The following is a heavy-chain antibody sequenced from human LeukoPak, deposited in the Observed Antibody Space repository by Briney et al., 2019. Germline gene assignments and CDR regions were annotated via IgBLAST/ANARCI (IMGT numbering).Heavy chain of an antibody. D-gene: IGHD6-13*01. Sequence: PGGSLRLSCAASGFTFSSYWMSWVRQAPGKGLEWVANIKQDGSEKYYVDSVKGRFTISRDNAKNSLYLQMNSLRAEDTAVYYCARAYSSSWYSPHYYYYMDVWGKGTTVTVSS. CDR3: ARAYSSSWYSPHYYYYMDV. CDR1: GFTFSSYW. V-gene: IGHV3-7*03. CDR2: IKQDGSEK. J-gene: IGHJ6*03.